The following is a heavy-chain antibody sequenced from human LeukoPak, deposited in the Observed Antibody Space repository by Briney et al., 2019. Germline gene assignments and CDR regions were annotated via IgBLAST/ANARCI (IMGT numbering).Heavy chain of an antibody. Sequence: SETLSLTCAVYGGSFSGYYWSWIRQPPGKGLEWIGEINHSGSTNYNPSLKSRVTISVDTSKNQFSLKLSSVTAADTAVYYCARDRSGIRLWNKAYYFDYWGQGTLVTVSS. J-gene: IGHJ4*02. CDR3: ARDRSGIRLWNKAYYFDY. CDR1: GGSFSGYY. D-gene: IGHD5-18*01. CDR2: INHSGST. V-gene: IGHV4-34*01.